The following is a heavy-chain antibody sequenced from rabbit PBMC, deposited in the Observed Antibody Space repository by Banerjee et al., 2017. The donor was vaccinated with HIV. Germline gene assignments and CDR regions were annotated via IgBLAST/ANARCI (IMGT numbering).Heavy chain of an antibody. CDR2: IAAGSSGST. Sequence: QEQLVESGGDLVKPEGSLTLTCTASGFSFSSNYYMCWVRQAPGKGLEWIACIAAGSSGSTYYASWAKGRFTISKTSSTTVTLQMTSLTAADTATYFCAKTGDNIVSSDGYTNYAGSMWGPGTLVTVS. CDR3: AKTGDNIVSSDGYTNYAGSM. CDR1: GFSFSSNYY. D-gene: IGHD4-2*01. J-gene: IGHJ4*01. V-gene: IGHV1S45*01.